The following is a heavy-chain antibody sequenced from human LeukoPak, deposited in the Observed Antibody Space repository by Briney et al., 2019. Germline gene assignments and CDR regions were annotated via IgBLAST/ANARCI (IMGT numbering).Heavy chain of an antibody. CDR3: ARDSALGAYSSSWYAFDI. CDR2: IIPILGIA. D-gene: IGHD6-13*01. CDR1: GGTFSSYT. V-gene: IGHV1-69*04. Sequence: ASVKVSCKASGGTFSSYTISWVRQAPGQGLEWMGRIIPILGIANYAQKFQGRVTITADKSTSTAYMELSSPRSEDTAVYYCARDSALGAYSSSWYAFDIWGQGTMVTVSS. J-gene: IGHJ3*02.